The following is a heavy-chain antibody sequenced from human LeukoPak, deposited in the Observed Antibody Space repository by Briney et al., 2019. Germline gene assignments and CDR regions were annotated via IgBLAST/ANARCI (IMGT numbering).Heavy chain of an antibody. Sequence: PGGSLRLSCAASGFTFSSYWMSWVRQAPGKRLEWVANIKQDGSEKYYVDSVKGRFTISRDNAKNSLYLQMNSLRAEDTAVYYCARDNQEPAQQWLVPAYYYYYYMDVWGKGTTVTISS. J-gene: IGHJ6*03. CDR3: ARDNQEPAQQWLVPAYYYYYYMDV. D-gene: IGHD6-19*01. CDR1: GFTFSSYW. CDR2: IKQDGSEK. V-gene: IGHV3-7*01.